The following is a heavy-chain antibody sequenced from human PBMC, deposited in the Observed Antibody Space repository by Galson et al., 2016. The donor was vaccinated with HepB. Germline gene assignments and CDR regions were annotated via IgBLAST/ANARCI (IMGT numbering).Heavy chain of an antibody. V-gene: IGHV1-69*13. J-gene: IGHJ4*02. D-gene: IGHD3-10*01. Sequence: SVKVSCKASGGDFSTYTITWVRQGPGQGLEWMGGVIPILGALNFAQRFQGRVAINADESTKTVYMELSSLRSEDTAVYFCASNYNNYWNAPAASWGQGTPVSVSS. CDR3: ASNYNNYWNAPAAS. CDR1: GGDFSTYT. CDR2: VIPILGAL.